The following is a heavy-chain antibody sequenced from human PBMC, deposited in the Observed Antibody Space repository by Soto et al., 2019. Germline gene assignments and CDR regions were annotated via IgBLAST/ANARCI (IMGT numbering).Heavy chain of an antibody. V-gene: IGHV3-30-3*01. CDR3: AREDSSGLYGMDV. D-gene: IGHD6-19*01. Sequence: QVQLVESGGGVVQPGRSLRLSCAASGFTFSSYAMHWVRQAPGKGLEWVAVISYDGSNKYYADSVKGRFTISRDNSKNTLYLQMNSLRAEDPAVYYCAREDSSGLYGMDVWGQGTTVTVSS. CDR1: GFTFSSYA. CDR2: ISYDGSNK. J-gene: IGHJ6*02.